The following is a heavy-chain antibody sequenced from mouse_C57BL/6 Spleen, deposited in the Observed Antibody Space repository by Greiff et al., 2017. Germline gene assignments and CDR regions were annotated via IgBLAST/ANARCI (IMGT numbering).Heavy chain of an antibody. CDR2: IDPENGDT. J-gene: IGHJ3*01. D-gene: IGHD2-5*01. CDR1: GFNIKDDY. CDR3: TTGSNSWYAY. V-gene: IGHV14-4*01. Sequence: VQLQQSGAELVRPGASVKLSCTASGFNIKDDYMHWVKQRPEQGLEWIGWIDPENGDTEYASKFQGKATITADTSSNTAYLQHSSLTSEDTAVYYCTTGSNSWYAYWGQGTLVTVSA.